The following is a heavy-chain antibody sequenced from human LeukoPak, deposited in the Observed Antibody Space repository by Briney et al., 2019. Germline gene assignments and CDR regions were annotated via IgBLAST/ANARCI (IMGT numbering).Heavy chain of an antibody. CDR2: IIPIFGTA. V-gene: IGHV1-69*06. CDR3: ARVSGYSYGLPDY. CDR1: GGTFSSYA. J-gene: IGHJ4*02. Sequence: SVKVSCKASGGTFSSYAISWVRQAPGQGLEWMGGIIPIFGTANYAQKFQGRVTITADKSTSTAYMELSSLRSEDTAVYYRARVSGYSYGLPDYWGQGTLVTVSS. D-gene: IGHD5-18*01.